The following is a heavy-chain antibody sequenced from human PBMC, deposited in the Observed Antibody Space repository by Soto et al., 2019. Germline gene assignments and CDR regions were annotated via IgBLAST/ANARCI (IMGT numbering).Heavy chain of an antibody. Sequence: QVQLVQSGAEVKKPGDSVKVSCKDYGYTFTGYYMHWVRQAHGQVHECMRCINPNSGGKNYAQKFHGQVTLTMNTSIITAYIELSRLRSADTAVYYCARDIVGGRLDAFDIWGQWTMVTVSS. CDR3: ARDIVGGRLDAFDI. CDR1: GYTFTGYY. V-gene: IGHV1-2*02. D-gene: IGHD1-26*01. CDR2: INPNSGGK. J-gene: IGHJ3*02.